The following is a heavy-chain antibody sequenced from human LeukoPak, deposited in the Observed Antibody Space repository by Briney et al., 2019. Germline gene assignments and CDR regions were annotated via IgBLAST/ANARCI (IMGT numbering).Heavy chain of an antibody. V-gene: IGHV3-23*01. CDR1: GFTFTTYA. CDR3: AKASRQGAVASPLDY. D-gene: IGHD6-19*01. CDR2: IGGGGVRT. J-gene: IGHJ4*02. Sequence: GSLRLSCAASGFTFTTYAMSWVRQAPGKGLEWVSAIGGGGVRTYYADSVKGRFTISRDNSKDTLFLQMNSLRAEDTAVYYCAKASRQGAVASPLDYWGQGTLVTVSS.